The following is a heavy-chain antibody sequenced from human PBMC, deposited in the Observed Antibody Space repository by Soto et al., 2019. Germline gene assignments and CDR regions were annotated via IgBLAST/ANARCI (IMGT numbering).Heavy chain of an antibody. CDR2: IGGSGANT. CDR1: GFTFSTYA. D-gene: IGHD3-3*01. CDR3: AKGLGANFGSSRWFDP. J-gene: IGHJ5*02. Sequence: DVHLLASGGDLVQPGGSLRLSCAASGFTFSTYAMSWVRQAAGKGMEWVSMIGGSGANTYYADSVKGRFTISRDNSKNTMYLQMNSLRVEDAAVYYCAKGLGANFGSSRWFDPWGHGTLVTVSS. V-gene: IGHV3-23*01.